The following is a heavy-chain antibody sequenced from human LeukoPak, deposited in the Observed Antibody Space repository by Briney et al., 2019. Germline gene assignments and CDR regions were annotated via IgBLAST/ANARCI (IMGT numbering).Heavy chain of an antibody. CDR3: ANLSSKKAYSSSSDAFDI. V-gene: IGHV3-23*01. Sequence: GGSLRLSCAASGFTFSSYAMSWVRQAPGKGLEWVSAISGSGGSTYYADSVKGRFTISRDNSKNTLYLQMNSLRAEDTAVYYCANLSSKKAYSSSSDAFDIWGQGTMVTVSS. D-gene: IGHD6-6*01. J-gene: IGHJ3*02. CDR1: GFTFSSYA. CDR2: ISGSGGST.